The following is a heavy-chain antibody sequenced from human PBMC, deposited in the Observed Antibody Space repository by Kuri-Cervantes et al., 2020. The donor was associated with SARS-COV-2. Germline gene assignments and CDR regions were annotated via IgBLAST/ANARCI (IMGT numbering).Heavy chain of an antibody. Sequence: GGSLRLSCAASGFAFSSYGMHWVRQAPGKGLEWVAVISYDGSYKYYADSVKGRFTISRDSSKNTLYLKVNSLRAEDTAVYCCARGARAFYYYYGMDVWGQGTTVTVSS. V-gene: IGHV3-30*03. CDR1: GFAFSSYG. J-gene: IGHJ6*02. CDR2: ISYDGSYK. CDR3: ARGARAFYYYYGMDV.